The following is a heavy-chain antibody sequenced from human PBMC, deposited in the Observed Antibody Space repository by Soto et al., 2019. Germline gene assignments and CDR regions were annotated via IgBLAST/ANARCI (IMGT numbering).Heavy chain of an antibody. CDR2: ISTDGSKL. J-gene: IGHJ4*02. CDR1: GFTFSSYS. CDR3: AGGYYYDNSGYRA. D-gene: IGHD3-22*01. Sequence: PGGSLRLSCATSGFTFSSYSMNWVRQAPGKDLEWISAISTDGSKLYYADSVKGRFTISRDTAKNSLYLQMVSLRDEDTAVYYCAGGYYYDNSGYRAWGQGTLVTVSS. V-gene: IGHV3-21*01.